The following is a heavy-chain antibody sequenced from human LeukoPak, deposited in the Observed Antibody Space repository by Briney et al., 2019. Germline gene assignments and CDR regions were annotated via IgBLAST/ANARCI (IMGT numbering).Heavy chain of an antibody. CDR2: IYYSGST. Sequence: SETLSLTCTVSGGSVSSGSYYWSWIRQPPGKGLEWIGYIYYSGSTNYNPSLKSRVTISVDTSKKQFSLKLSSVTAADTPVYYCARAGAKYYYDSSAYYSTAFDIWGQGTMVTVSS. CDR1: GGSVSSGSYY. D-gene: IGHD3-22*01. J-gene: IGHJ3*02. CDR3: ARAGAKYYYDSSAYYSTAFDI. V-gene: IGHV4-61*01.